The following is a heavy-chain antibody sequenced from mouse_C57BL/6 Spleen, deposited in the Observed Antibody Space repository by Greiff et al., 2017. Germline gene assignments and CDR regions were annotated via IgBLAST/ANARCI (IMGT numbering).Heavy chain of an antibody. J-gene: IGHJ2*01. CDR1: GYSITSGYY. D-gene: IGHD1-1*01. CDR3: ARGYGSSFYFDY. V-gene: IGHV3-6*01. CDR2: ISYDGSN. Sequence: EVKLQESGPGLVKPSQSLSLTCSVTGYSITSGYYWNWIRQFPGNKLEWMGYISYDGSNNYNPSLKNRISITRDTSKNQFFLKLNSVTTEDTATXYCARGYGSSFYFDYWGQGTTLTVSS.